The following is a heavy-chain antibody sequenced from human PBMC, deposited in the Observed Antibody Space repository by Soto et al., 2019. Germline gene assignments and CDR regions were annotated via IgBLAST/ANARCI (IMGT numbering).Heavy chain of an antibody. J-gene: IGHJ4*02. CDR1: GFTFSSYA. Sequence: GGSLRLSCAASGFTFSSYAMHWVRQAPGKGLEWVAVISYDGSNKYYADSVKGRFTISRDNSKNTLYLQMNSLRAEDTAVYYCARASRAVAGHYFDYWGQGTLVTVSS. CDR3: ARASRAVAGHYFDY. V-gene: IGHV3-30-3*01. D-gene: IGHD6-19*01. CDR2: ISYDGSNK.